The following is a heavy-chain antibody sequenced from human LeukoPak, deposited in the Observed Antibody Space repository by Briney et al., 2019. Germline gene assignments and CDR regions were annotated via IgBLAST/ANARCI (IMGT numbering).Heavy chain of an antibody. CDR1: GGTFSSYA. CDR3: ARGTAIALTGIEAEYFQH. J-gene: IGHJ1*01. D-gene: IGHD2-21*02. Sequence: ASVKVSCKASGGTFSSYAISWVRQAPGQGLEWMGGIIPIFGTANYAQKFQGRVTITTDESTSTAYMELSSLRSEDTAVYYCARGTAIALTGIEAEYFQHWGQGTLVTVSS. CDR2: IIPIFGTA. V-gene: IGHV1-69*05.